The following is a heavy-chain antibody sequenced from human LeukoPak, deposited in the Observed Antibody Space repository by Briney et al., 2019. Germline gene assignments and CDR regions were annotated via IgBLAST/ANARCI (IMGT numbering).Heavy chain of an antibody. Sequence: PSETLSLTCTVSGGSISSSSYYWGWIRQPPGKGLEWIGSIYYSGSTYYNPSLKSRVTISVDTSKNQFSLKLSSVTAADTAVYYCAGNYDYVWGSYPFDYWGQGTLVTVSS. J-gene: IGHJ4*02. CDR2: IYYSGST. V-gene: IGHV4-39*01. D-gene: IGHD3-16*02. CDR1: GGSISSSSYY. CDR3: AGNYDYVWGSYPFDY.